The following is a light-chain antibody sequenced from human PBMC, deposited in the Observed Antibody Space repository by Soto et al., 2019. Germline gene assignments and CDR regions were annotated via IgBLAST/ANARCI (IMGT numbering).Light chain of an antibody. V-gene: IGKV3-11*01. CDR1: QSVRSY. J-gene: IGKJ1*01. CDR3: QVYGRSPLNLT. CDR2: DAS. Sequence: EIVLTQSPATLSLSPGERATLSCRASQSVRSYLAWYQQKPGQAPRLLIYDASNRATGIPARFSGSGSGTDLTLTISRLESEDFAVYYCQVYGRSPLNLTFGPGTKVDIK.